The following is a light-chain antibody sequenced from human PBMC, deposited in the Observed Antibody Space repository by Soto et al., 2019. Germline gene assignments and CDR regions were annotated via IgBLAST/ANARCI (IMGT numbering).Light chain of an antibody. V-gene: IGLV1-44*01. CDR1: SSNIGSNT. CDR2: SNN. Sequence: QSVLTHPPSTSGTPGQRVTISCSGSSSNIGSNTANWYQQLPGTAPKLLIYSNNRRPSGVPDRISGSKSGTSASLAISGLQSEDEADYYCAGWDDSLNGVVFGGGTQLTVL. J-gene: IGLJ2*01. CDR3: AGWDDSLNGVV.